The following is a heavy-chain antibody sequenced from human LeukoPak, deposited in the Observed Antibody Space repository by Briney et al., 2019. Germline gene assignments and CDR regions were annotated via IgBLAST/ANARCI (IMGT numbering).Heavy chain of an antibody. V-gene: IGHV3-15*01. D-gene: IGHD3-22*01. CDR2: IKSKTDGGTT. Sequence: GGSLRLSCVVSGFTFTNAWMRWVRQAPGKGLEWVGQIKSKTDGGTTDFAAPAKGRFTISRDDSKNTLCLQMNRLKIEDTAVYFCTTDRYYDSSGYYYGRYFDYWGQGTLVTVSS. CDR3: TTDRYYDSSGYYYGRYFDY. CDR1: GFTFTNAW. J-gene: IGHJ4*02.